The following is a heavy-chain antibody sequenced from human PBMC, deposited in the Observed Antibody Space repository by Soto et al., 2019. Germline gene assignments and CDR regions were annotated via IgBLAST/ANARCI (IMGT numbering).Heavy chain of an antibody. Sequence: EVQLVETGGGLIQPGGSLRLSCAASGFTVSNNYMSWVRQAPGKGLECVSIIYSGGTTYYADSVRGRFTISRDHSKNTLYLQMNSLRADDTAVYFCARNQPMTTLGYWGQGTLVTVSS. V-gene: IGHV3-53*02. J-gene: IGHJ4*02. CDR1: GFTVSNNY. D-gene: IGHD4-17*01. CDR3: ARNQPMTTLGY. CDR2: IYSGGTT.